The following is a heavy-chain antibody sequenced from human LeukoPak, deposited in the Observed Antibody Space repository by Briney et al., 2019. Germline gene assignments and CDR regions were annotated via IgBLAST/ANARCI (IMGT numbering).Heavy chain of an antibody. CDR3: ARVRYSSGWQYFQH. CDR1: GFTFSSYS. Sequence: GGSLRLPCAASGFTFSSYSMNWVRQAPGKGLEWVSYISSSSSTIYYADSVKGRFTISRDNAKNSLYLQMNSLRAEDTAVYYCARVRYSSGWQYFQHWGQGTLVTVSS. V-gene: IGHV3-48*01. D-gene: IGHD6-19*01. CDR2: ISSSSSTI. J-gene: IGHJ1*01.